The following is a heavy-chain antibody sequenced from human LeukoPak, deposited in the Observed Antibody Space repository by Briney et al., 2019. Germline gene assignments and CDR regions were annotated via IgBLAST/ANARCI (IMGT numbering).Heavy chain of an antibody. D-gene: IGHD3-22*01. CDR3: AKPYYDSSGVTHYFDY. CDR1: GFTFSDYA. Sequence: GRALRLSCAASGFTFSDYAMHWGRQAPGKGLEWLAGISSTGSNKYYADSVRGRFTISRDNSKNTLYLQMNSLRAEDTAVYYCAKPYYDSSGVTHYFDYWGQGTLVTVSS. J-gene: IGHJ4*02. CDR2: ISSTGSNK. V-gene: IGHV3-30*01.